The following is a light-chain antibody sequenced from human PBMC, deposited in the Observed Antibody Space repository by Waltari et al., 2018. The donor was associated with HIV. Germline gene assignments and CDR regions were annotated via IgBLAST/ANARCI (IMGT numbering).Light chain of an antibody. J-gene: IGKJ1*01. CDR2: WAS. CDR1: QSLLFRSDNKNY. CDR3: QQYYSSPT. Sequence: DIVMTQSPDSLAVSLGERATINCNSSQSLLFRSDNKNYLTWYQQKPGQPPKLLIYWASTRESGVPDRFSGSGSGTDFTLTISSLQAEDVAVYYCQQYYSSPTFGQGP. V-gene: IGKV4-1*01.